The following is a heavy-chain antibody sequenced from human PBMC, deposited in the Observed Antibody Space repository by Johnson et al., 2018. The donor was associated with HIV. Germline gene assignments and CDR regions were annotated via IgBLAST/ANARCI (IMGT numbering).Heavy chain of an antibody. V-gene: IGHV3-20*04. CDR1: GFTFSSYV. J-gene: IGHJ3*02. CDR3: ARSMFFQVMGELSSSGTSGFDI. CDR2: INWNGGST. D-gene: IGHD3-16*02. Sequence: EVQLVESGGGLVQPGGSLRLSCAAAGFTFSSYVMTWVRQAPGKGLEWVSGINWNGGSTGYADSVKGRFTISRDNAKNSLYLQMNSLRAEDTALYYCARSMFFQVMGELSSSGTSGFDIWG.